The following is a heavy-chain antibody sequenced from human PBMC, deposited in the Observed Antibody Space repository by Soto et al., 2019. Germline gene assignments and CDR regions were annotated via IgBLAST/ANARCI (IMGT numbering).Heavy chain of an antibody. V-gene: IGHV4-59*12. D-gene: IGHD3-3*01. Sequence: SETLSLTCTVSGGSISSYYWSWIWQPPGKGLEWIGEIYYSGSTNYNPSLKSRVTLSVDTSKNQFSLKLSSVTAADTAVYYCARVITIFGVVRYYMDVWGKGTTVTVSS. J-gene: IGHJ6*03. CDR2: IYYSGST. CDR3: ARVITIFGVVRYYMDV. CDR1: GGSISSYY.